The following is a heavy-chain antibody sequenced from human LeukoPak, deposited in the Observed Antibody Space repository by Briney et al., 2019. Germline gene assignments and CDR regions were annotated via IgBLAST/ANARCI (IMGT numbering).Heavy chain of an antibody. J-gene: IGHJ6*02. Sequence: SETLSLTCTVSGGSISTYYWSCIRQPPGKGLEWIGYISYSGSTNYNPSLKSRVTISIDTSKNRLSLKLSSVTAADTAVYYCAKHFYGSGTQSMDVWGQGTTVTVSS. D-gene: IGHD3-10*01. CDR1: GGSISTYY. CDR2: ISYSGST. CDR3: AKHFYGSGTQSMDV. V-gene: IGHV4-59*08.